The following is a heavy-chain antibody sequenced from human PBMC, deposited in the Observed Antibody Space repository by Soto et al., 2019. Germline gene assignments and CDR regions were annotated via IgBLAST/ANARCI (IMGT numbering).Heavy chain of an antibody. J-gene: IGHJ5*02. D-gene: IGHD2-15*01. Sequence: ASETLSLTCTVSGGSIRSGDDYWSWIRQHPVKGLEWIGYIYYSGISYYNPSLKSRVGISVDTSKNQISLKVTSVTAADTAVYYCAKGGDMGPGWSAPWGQGTLVTVSS. CDR2: IYYSGIS. CDR1: GGSIRSGDDY. V-gene: IGHV4-31*03. CDR3: AKGGDMGPGWSAP.